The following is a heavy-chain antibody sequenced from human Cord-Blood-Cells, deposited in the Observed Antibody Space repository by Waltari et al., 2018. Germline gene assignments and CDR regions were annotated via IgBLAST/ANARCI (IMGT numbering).Heavy chain of an antibody. CDR2: ISSMGSTI. J-gene: IGHJ4*02. Sequence: EVQLVESGGGLVQHGGSLRLSCAASGFTFSSYEMNWVRPAPGRGLEWVSYISSMGSTIYYADSVKGRFTISRDNAKNSLYLQMNSLRAEDTAVYYCARVSHSSSSGFDYWGQGTLVTVSS. CDR1: GFTFSSYE. D-gene: IGHD6-6*01. CDR3: ARVSHSSSSGFDY. V-gene: IGHV3-48*03.